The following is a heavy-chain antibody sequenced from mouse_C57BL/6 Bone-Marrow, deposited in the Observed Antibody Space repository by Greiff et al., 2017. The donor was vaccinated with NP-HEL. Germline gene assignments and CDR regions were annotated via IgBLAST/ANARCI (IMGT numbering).Heavy chain of an antibody. Sequence: VQLQQSGAELVRPGASVKLSCTASGFNIKDDYMHWVKQRPEQGLEWIGLIDPENGDTEYASKFQGKATITADTSSNTAYLQLSSLTSEDTAVYYCTTYGSSRYYFDYWGQGTTLTVSS. CDR1: GFNIKDDY. D-gene: IGHD1-1*01. V-gene: IGHV14-4*01. J-gene: IGHJ2*01. CDR3: TTYGSSRYYFDY. CDR2: IDPENGDT.